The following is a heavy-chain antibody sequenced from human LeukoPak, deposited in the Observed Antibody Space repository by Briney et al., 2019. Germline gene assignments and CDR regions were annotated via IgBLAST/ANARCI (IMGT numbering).Heavy chain of an antibody. CDR3: AKAGGSSWAVLDY. J-gene: IGHJ4*02. V-gene: IGHV3-30*02. D-gene: IGHD6-13*01. Sequence: PGGSLRLSCAASGFTFSSNGMHWVRQAPGKGLEWVAFIRFDGSNTYYADSVKGRPTISRNTSKNTLYLQMNSLRPEDTAVYYCAKAGGSSWAVLDYWGQGTLVTVSS. CDR2: IRFDGSNT. CDR1: GFTFSSNG.